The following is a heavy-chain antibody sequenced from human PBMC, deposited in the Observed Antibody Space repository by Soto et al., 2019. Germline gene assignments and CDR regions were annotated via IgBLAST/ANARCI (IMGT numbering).Heavy chain of an antibody. CDR2: MHPNNGAT. V-gene: IGHV1-2*02. D-gene: IGHD2-8*01. CDR1: GYTFTDHY. Sequence: ASVKVSCKASGYTFTDHYLLWVRQAPGQGLEWMGWMHPNNGATNFAQKFQGRVTMTRDTSISTAYLEIPRLKSDDTAVYFCARESRLYGGHSASEFWGQGTLVTVSS. CDR3: ARESRLYGGHSASEF. J-gene: IGHJ1*01.